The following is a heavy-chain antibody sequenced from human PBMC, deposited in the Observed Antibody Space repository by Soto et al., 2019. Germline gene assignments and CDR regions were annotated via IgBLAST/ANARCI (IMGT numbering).Heavy chain of an antibody. CDR1: GDSISTVDYF. J-gene: IGHJ5*01. D-gene: IGHD2-15*01. Sequence: SETLSLTCSVSGDSISTVDYFWAWIRQPPGHALEYIGYIYKSSTTYYNPSSESRVAISLDTSKSQFSLNVTSVTAADTAVYFCARGRYCLTGRCFPNWFDSWGQGTLVTVSS. CDR2: IYKSSTT. V-gene: IGHV4-30-4*01. CDR3: ARGRYCLTGRCFPNWFDS.